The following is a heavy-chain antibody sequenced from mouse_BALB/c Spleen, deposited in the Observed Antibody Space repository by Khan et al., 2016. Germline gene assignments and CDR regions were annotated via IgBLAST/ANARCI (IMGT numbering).Heavy chain of an antibody. CDR1: GYTFTDYE. V-gene: IGHV1-15*01. Sequence: QVQLQQSGAELVRPGASVKLSCKALGYTFTDYEMHWVRQTPVHGLEWIGGFHPGSGGTAYNQRFKGKATLTDDKSSSTAYMELSSLTSEDSAVYYSTGRYEAWFTYWGQGTLVTVSA. D-gene: IGHD2-14*01. J-gene: IGHJ3*01. CDR2: FHPGSGGT. CDR3: TGRYEAWFTY.